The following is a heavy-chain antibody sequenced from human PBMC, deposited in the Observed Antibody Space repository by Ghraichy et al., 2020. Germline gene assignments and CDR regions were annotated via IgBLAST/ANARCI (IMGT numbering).Heavy chain of an antibody. J-gene: IGHJ4*02. CDR3: ARSVLATVGGGPEYPDY. V-gene: IGHV3-48*01. Sequence: GGSLRLSCAASGFTFSSYSMDWVRQAPGKGLEWVSYISSSSSTIYDADSVKGRFTISRDNGKNSLYLQMNSLRVEDTAVYYCARSVLATVGGGPEYPDYLGQGTLVTVSS. D-gene: IGHD2-2*01. CDR1: GFTFSSYS. CDR2: ISSSSSTI.